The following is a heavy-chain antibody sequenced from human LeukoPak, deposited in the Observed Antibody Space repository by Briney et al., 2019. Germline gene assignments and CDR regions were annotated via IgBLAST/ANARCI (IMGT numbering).Heavy chain of an antibody. CDR2: INPNSGGT. Sequence: ASVKVSCQASGYTFTGYYMHWVRQAPGQGLEWMGWINPNSGGTNYAQKFQGRVTMTRDTSISTAYTELSRLRSDDTAVYYCARSERWQHLNWFDLWGQGTLLTVSS. CDR3: ARSERWQHLNWFDL. V-gene: IGHV1-2*02. J-gene: IGHJ5*02. D-gene: IGHD4-23*01. CDR1: GYTFTGYY.